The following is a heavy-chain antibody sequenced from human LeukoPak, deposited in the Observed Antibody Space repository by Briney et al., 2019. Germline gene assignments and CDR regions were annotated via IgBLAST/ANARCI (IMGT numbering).Heavy chain of an antibody. CDR1: GGSFSGYY. Sequence: SETLSLTCAVYGGSFSGYYWSWIRQPPGKGLEWIGGINHSGSTNYNPSLKSRVTISVDTSKNQFSLKLSSVTAADTAVYYCARGVEEWLPPTAYYYYGMDVWGQGTTVTVSS. J-gene: IGHJ6*02. V-gene: IGHV4-34*01. CDR3: ARGVEEWLPPTAYYYYGMDV. CDR2: INHSGST. D-gene: IGHD5-12*01.